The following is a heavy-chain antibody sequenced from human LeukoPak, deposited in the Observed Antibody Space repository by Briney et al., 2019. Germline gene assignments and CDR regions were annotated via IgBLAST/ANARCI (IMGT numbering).Heavy chain of an antibody. J-gene: IGHJ4*02. CDR2: INPNSGGT. Sequence: ASVKVSCKASGYTFIGYYMHWVRQAPGQGLEWMGWINPNSGGTNYAQRFQGRATMTRDTSISTAYMELSRLRSDDTAVYYCARGAYGDYFDYWGQGTLVTVSS. V-gene: IGHV1-2*02. CDR3: ARGAYGDYFDY. CDR1: GYTFIGYY. D-gene: IGHD4-17*01.